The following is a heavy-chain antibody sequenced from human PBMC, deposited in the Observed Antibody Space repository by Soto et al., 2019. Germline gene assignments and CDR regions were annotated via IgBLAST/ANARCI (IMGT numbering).Heavy chain of an antibody. CDR1: GFTFSSYA. CDR2: ISGSGGST. J-gene: IGHJ6*02. CDR3: AKDGEKWLGYYYYGMDV. V-gene: IGHV3-23*01. D-gene: IGHD5-12*01. Sequence: GGSLRLSCAASGFTFSSYAMSWVRQAPGKGLEWVSAISGSGGSTYYADSVKGRFTISRDNSKNTLYLQMNSLRAEDTAVYYCAKDGEKWLGYYYYGMDVWGQGTTVT.